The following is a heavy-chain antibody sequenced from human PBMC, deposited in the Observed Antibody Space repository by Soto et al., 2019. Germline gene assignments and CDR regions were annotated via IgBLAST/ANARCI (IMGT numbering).Heavy chain of an antibody. J-gene: IGHJ6*02. CDR2: ISSFSNYM. CDR3: ARAGGYRRTTPNPRAYDMAV. D-gene: IGHD2-2*02. CDR1: GFTFNSYS. Sequence: EVQLVESGGGLVKPGGSLRLSCAVSGFTFNSYSMNWVRQAPGKGLEWVSSISSFSNYMYYTDSVKGRFTISRDNARNSLYLQMISLRAENTAVYYCARAGGYRRTTPNPRAYDMAVWGQGTTVTVSS. V-gene: IGHV3-21*01.